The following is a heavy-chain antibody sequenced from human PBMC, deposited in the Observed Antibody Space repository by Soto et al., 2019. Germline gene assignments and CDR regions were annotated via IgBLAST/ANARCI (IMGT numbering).Heavy chain of an antibody. V-gene: IGHV1-46*03. CDR2: INPSGGST. CDR1: GYTFTSYY. CDR3: ARSVFDY. Sequence: QVQLVQSGAEVKKPGASVKVSCKASGYTFTSYYMHWVRQAPGQGLEWMAIINPSGGSTTYAQKFKGRVTMTMDTSTSTVYMELSSLRSEDTAVYYCARSVFDYWGQGTLVTVSS. J-gene: IGHJ4*02.